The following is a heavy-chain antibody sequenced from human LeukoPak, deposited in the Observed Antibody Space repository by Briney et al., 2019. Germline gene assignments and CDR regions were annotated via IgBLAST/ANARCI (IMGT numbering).Heavy chain of an antibody. Sequence: GGSLRLSCAASGFTFSSCSMNWVRQAPGKGLEWVSSISSSSSYIYYADSVKGRFTISRDNAKNSLYLQMNSLRTEDTAVYYCAKEGTPQVSTWYDLWGQGTQVIVSS. D-gene: IGHD3-10*01. CDR1: GFTFSSCS. V-gene: IGHV3-21*01. J-gene: IGHJ5*02. CDR2: ISSSSSYI. CDR3: AKEGTPQVSTWYDL.